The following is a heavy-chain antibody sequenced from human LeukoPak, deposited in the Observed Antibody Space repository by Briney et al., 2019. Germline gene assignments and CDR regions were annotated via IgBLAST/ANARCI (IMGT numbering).Heavy chain of an antibody. CDR1: GGSISSYY. CDR2: MYYSGST. J-gene: IGHJ6*03. CDR3: AITTEAHSWRTRYYDYYMDV. D-gene: IGHD6-13*01. V-gene: IGHV4-4*07. Sequence: SESLSLTCTVSGGSISSYYWSWIRQPAGKGLEWIGSMYYSGSTYYNPSLKSRVTISVDTSKNQFSLKLSSVTAADTAVYYCAITTEAHSWRTRYYDYYMDVWGKGTTVTVSS.